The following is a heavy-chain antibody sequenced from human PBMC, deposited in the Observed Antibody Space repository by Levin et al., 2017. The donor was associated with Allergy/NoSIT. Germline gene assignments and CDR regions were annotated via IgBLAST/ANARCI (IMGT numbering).Heavy chain of an antibody. CDR2: IKQDGGEK. V-gene: IGHV3-7*01. CDR3: ARVPYSYGMDV. J-gene: IGHJ6*02. CDR1: GFTFGTYW. Sequence: GGSLRLSCEVSGFTFGTYWMTWVRQAPGKGLEWLANIKQDGGEKYYVDSVKGRFTISRDNAKNSLSLQMSSLRAEDTAVYYCARVPYSYGMDVWGQGTTVTVSS.